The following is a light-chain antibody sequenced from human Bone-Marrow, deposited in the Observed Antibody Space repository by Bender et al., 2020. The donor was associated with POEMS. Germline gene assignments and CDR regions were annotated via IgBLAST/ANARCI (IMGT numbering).Light chain of an antibody. J-gene: IGLJ2*01. CDR2: DVS. V-gene: IGLV2-11*01. CDR1: NRDIGAYDY. CDR3: CSYAGSYTFVV. Sequence: QSALTQPASVSASPGQSITISCTGTNRDIGAYDYVSWYQQHPGKAPKLIIYDVSERPSGVPDRFSGSKSGNTASLTISGLQAEDEADYYCCSYAGSYTFVVFGGGTKLTVL.